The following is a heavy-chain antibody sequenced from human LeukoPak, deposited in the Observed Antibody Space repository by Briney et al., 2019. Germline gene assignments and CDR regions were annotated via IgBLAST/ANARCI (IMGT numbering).Heavy chain of an antibody. CDR1: TGSLSGYY. CDR2: INYSGSP. CDR3: ARGVDL. J-gene: IGHJ2*01. V-gene: IGHV4-34*01. Sequence: PSETLSLTCGVSTGSLSGYYWRWIRQPPGGGLEWIGEINYSGSPNYNPSLKSRVTISGDTSKTQFSLTLPSVTAADTGVYYCARGVDLWGRGTPVTVSS.